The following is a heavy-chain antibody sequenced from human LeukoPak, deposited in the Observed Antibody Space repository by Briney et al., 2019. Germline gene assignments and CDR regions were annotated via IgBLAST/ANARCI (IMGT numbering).Heavy chain of an antibody. V-gene: IGHV1-2*02. CDR3: ARVPGSFDY. D-gene: IGHD3-10*01. CDR1: GYTFTGYY. Sequence: ASVKVSCKASGYTFTGYYMHWVRQAPGQGLELMGWTNPNSGATNYAQKFQGRVTMTRDTSINTVYMDLNRLTSDDTAVYYCARVPGSFDYWGQGTLVTVSS. J-gene: IGHJ4*02. CDR2: TNPNSGAT.